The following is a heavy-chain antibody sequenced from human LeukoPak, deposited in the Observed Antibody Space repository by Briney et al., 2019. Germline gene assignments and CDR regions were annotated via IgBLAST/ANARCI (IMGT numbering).Heavy chain of an antibody. CDR2: ISSSSSYI. CDR3: ATDSYVSGSYYRLFY. J-gene: IGHJ4*02. Sequence: SGGSLRLSCAASGFTFSDYYMSWIRQAPGKGLEWVSSISSSSSYIYYADSVKGRFTISRDNAKNTLYLQMNNLRAEDTAIYYCATDSYVSGSYYRLFYWGQGTLVTVSS. D-gene: IGHD3-10*01. V-gene: IGHV3-11*06. CDR1: GFTFSDYY.